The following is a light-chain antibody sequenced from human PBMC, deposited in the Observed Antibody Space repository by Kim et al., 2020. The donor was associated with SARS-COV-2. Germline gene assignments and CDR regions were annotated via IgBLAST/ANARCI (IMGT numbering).Light chain of an antibody. CDR3: QSYDSSLSGYVA. J-gene: IGLJ2*01. Sequence: VTISCTGSSSNIGAGYDVHWYQQLPGTAPKLLIYGHDNRPSGVADRFSGSKSGTSASLAITGLQAEDEADYYCQSYDSSLSGYVAFGGGTKLTVL. V-gene: IGLV1-40*01. CDR1: SSNIGAGYD. CDR2: GHD.